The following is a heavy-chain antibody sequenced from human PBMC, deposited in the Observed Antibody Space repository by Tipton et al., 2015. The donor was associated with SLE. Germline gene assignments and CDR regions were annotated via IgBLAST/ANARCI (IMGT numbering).Heavy chain of an antibody. V-gene: IGHV4-59*01. CDR3: ARGHDYVWGTYRQGYYFDY. CDR1: GGSISSYY. D-gene: IGHD3-16*02. J-gene: IGHJ4*02. Sequence: SLTCTVSGGSISSYYWSWIRQPPGKGLEWIGYIYYSGSTNYNPSLKSRVTISVDTSKNQFSLKLSSVTAADTAVYYCARGHDYVWGTYRQGYYFDYWGQGTLVTVSS. CDR2: IYYSGST.